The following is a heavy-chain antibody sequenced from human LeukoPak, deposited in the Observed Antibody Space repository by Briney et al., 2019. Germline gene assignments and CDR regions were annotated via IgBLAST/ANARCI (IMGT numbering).Heavy chain of an antibody. J-gene: IGHJ3*02. V-gene: IGHV3-13*01. D-gene: IGHD6-13*01. CDR3: ARRSAAAGIDAFDI. CDR1: GFSFRNYD. CDR2: VGTGGDT. Sequence: PGGSLRLSCSASGFSFRNYDMHWVRQPTGEGLEWVSAVGTGGDTYYAGSVKGRFTVVRENAKNTLYLQMNSLRAGDTAMYYCARRSAAAGIDAFDIWGQGTMVTVSS.